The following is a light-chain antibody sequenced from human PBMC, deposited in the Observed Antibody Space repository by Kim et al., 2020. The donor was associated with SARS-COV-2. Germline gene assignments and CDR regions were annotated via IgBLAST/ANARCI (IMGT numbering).Light chain of an antibody. CDR1: SSNIGNNY. CDR2: DNN. CDR3: GTWDSSLSAGV. V-gene: IGLV1-51*01. J-gene: IGLJ3*02. Sequence: GQKVTRSCSGSSSNIGNNYVSWYQQLPGTAPNLLIYDNNKRPSGIPDRFSGSKSGTSATLGITGLQTGDEADYYCGTWDSSLSAGVFGGGTQLTVL.